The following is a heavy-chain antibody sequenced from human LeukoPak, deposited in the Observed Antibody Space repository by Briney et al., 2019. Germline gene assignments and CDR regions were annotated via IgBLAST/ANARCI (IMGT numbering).Heavy chain of an antibody. V-gene: IGHV4-34*01. J-gene: IGHJ6*03. CDR2: IYHSGST. CDR1: GGSFSDNY. D-gene: IGHD3-10*01. CDR3: AREVTFVRGLLSYHYHYYMDV. Sequence: SETLSLTCVVSGGSFSDNYWTWIRQSPGKGLEWIGEIYHSGSTNSNPSLNSRVTLSVDTSKNQFSLRLSSVTAADTGVYYCAREVTFVRGLLSYHYHYYMDVWGKGTTVTVSS.